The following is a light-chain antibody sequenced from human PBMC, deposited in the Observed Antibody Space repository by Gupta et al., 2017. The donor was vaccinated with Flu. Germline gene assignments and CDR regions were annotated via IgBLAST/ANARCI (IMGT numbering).Light chain of an antibody. CDR3: NSRDISGNNLWV. CDR2: AKN. Sequence: SSELTQDPAVSVALGQTVKITCQGESLSSYYATWYQQKPGQAPVLVIYAKNNRRSGTPDRCSGSSSGDTASMTITGAPAEEEADYYCNSRDISGNNLWVFGGGTKLTVL. V-gene: IGLV3-19*01. J-gene: IGLJ3*02. CDR1: SLSSYY.